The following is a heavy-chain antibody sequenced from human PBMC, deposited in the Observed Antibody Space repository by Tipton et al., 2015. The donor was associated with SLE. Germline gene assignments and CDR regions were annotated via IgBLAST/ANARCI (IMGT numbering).Heavy chain of an antibody. V-gene: IGHV4-34*01. Sequence: TLSLTCAVYGGSFSGYYWSWIRQPPGKGLEWIGEINHSGSTNYNPSLKSRVTISVDTSKNQFSLKLSSVTAADTAVYYCARDLEQLVPYYYYGMDVWGQGTTVTVSS. CDR1: GGSFSGYY. CDR2: INHSGST. D-gene: IGHD6-6*01. J-gene: IGHJ6*02. CDR3: ARDLEQLVPYYYYGMDV.